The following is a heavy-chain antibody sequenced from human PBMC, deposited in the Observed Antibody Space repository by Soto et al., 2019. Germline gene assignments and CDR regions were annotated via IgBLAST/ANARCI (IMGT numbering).Heavy chain of an antibody. D-gene: IGHD6-6*01. Sequence: EVQLVESGGGLEQPGGSLRLSCAASGFTFSSYSMNWVRQTPGKGLEWVSYISSSSTTMYYADCVKGRFTISRDNAKNSLYLQMNSLRDEDTAVYYCTRPIPRHDAFDIWGQGTMVSVSS. V-gene: IGHV3-48*02. CDR1: GFTFSSYS. CDR3: TRPIPRHDAFDI. CDR2: ISSSSTTM. J-gene: IGHJ3*02.